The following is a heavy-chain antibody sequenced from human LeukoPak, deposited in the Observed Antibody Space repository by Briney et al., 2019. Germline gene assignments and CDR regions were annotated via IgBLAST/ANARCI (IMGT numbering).Heavy chain of an antibody. CDR1: GYTFTGYY. J-gene: IGHJ4*02. CDR2: FDPEDGET. V-gene: IGHV1-24*01. D-gene: IGHD5-12*01. Sequence: ASVKVSCKASGYTFTGYYMHWVRQAPGQGLEWMGGFDPEDGETIYAQKFQGRVTMTEDTSTDTAYMELSSLRSEDTAVYYCATEVGGYNYFDYWSQGTLVTVSS. CDR3: ATEVGGYNYFDY.